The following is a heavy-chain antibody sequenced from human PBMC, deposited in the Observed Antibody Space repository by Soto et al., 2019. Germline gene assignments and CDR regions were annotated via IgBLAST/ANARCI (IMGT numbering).Heavy chain of an antibody. Sequence: GESLKISCAASGFTFSSYAMSWVRQAPGRGLGWVSAISGSGGSTYYEDSVKGRFTISRDNSKNTLYLQMNRLRAEATAVYCGTKRIEDSSSSSLGAFDIWGQGTMVTVSS. CDR1: GFTFSSYA. D-gene: IGHD6-6*01. V-gene: IGHV3-23*01. CDR2: ISGSGGST. J-gene: IGHJ3*02. CDR3: TKRIEDSSSSSLGAFDI.